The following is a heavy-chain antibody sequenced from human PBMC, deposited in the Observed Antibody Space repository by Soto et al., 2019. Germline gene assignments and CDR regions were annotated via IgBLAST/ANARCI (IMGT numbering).Heavy chain of an antibody. CDR2: INHSGST. V-gene: IGHV4-34*01. J-gene: IGHJ4*02. D-gene: IGHD3-16*02. Sequence: SETLSLTCAVYGGSFSGYYWSWIRQPPGKGLEWIGEINHSGSTNYNPSLKSRVTISVDTSKNQFSLKLSSVTAADTAVYYCARVYDYIWGSYRHRSYYFDYWGQGTLVTAPQ. CDR1: GGSFSGYY. CDR3: ARVYDYIWGSYRHRSYYFDY.